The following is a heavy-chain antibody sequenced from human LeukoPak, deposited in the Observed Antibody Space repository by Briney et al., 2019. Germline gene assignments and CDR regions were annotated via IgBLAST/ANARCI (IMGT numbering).Heavy chain of an antibody. CDR2: ISSSSSII. J-gene: IGHJ4*02. CDR1: GFTFSSYS. Sequence: GGSLTLSCAASGFTFSSYSMNWVRQAQGKGLAWVSYISSSSSIIYYADSVKGRFTISRDNAKNSLYLQMNSLRAEDTAVYYCARARWLQLKGFFDYWGQGTLVTVSS. CDR3: ARARWLQLKGFFDY. V-gene: IGHV3-48*04. D-gene: IGHD5-24*01.